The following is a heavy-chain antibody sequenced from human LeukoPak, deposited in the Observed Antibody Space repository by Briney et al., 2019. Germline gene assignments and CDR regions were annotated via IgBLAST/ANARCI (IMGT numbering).Heavy chain of an antibody. CDR1: GGSISSYY. V-gene: IGHV4-34*01. CDR3: ASRDQRYYDILTGYYIGAFDI. D-gene: IGHD3-9*01. J-gene: IGHJ3*02. CDR2: INHSGST. Sequence: SETLSLTCTVSGGSISSYYWSWIRQPPGKGLEWIGEINHSGSTNYNPSLKSRVTISVDTSKNQFSLKLSSVTAADTAVYYCASRDQRYYDILTGYYIGAFDIWGQGTMVTVSS.